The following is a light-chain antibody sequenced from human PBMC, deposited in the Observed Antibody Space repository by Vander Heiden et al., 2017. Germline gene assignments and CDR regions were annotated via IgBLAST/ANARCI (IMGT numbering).Light chain of an antibody. CDR3: QQYYGPPLT. V-gene: IGKV4-1*01. Sequence: ILVTQSLVSHAVSLVEGPTVNCKSSQSILSSSNNQNYLAWYQQKAGQPPKVLIYWASTRESGVPDRFSGSGSGTDFTLTISSLQAEDVAVYYCQQYYGPPLTFGGGTKVEIK. CDR2: WAS. CDR1: QSILSSSNNQNY. J-gene: IGKJ4*01.